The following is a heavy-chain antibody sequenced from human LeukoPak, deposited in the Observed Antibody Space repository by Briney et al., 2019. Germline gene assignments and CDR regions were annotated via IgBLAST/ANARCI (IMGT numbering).Heavy chain of an antibody. CDR3: ARCKKNNYDSSGYHGDWFDP. D-gene: IGHD3-22*01. V-gene: IGHV4-38-2*02. CDR2: IDHSGSI. J-gene: IGHJ5*02. Sequence: PSETLSLTCTVSGYSISSDYYWGWIRQPPGKGLEWIGSIDHSGSIYYNPSLKSRVTISVDTSKNQFSLKLSSVTAADTAVYYCARCKKNNYDSSGYHGDWFDPWGQGTLVTVSS. CDR1: GYSISSDYY.